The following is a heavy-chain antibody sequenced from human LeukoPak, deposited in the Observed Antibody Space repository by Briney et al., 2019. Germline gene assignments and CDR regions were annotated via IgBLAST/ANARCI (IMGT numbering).Heavy chain of an antibody. D-gene: IGHD4-17*01. CDR1: GGSISSYY. Sequence: PSETLSLTCTVSGGSISSYYWSWIRQPPGKGLEWIGYIYYSGSTNYNPSLKSRVTLSVDTSKNQFSLKLSSVTAADTAVYYCAGGAGDYTFDYWGQGTLVTVSS. V-gene: IGHV4-59*01. CDR2: IYYSGST. J-gene: IGHJ4*02. CDR3: AGGAGDYTFDY.